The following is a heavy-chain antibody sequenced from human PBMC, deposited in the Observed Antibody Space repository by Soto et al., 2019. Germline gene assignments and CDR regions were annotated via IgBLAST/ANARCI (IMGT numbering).Heavy chain of an antibody. Sequence: EVLLLESGGGLVQPGGSLRLSCEASGFSFSSFAMNWVRQAPGKGLEWVSAIGDSGASTYYADSVKGRFTISRDNSRNTLYLQLNSLRADETAVYYCAKGVELDVWGNGTTVTVSS. D-gene: IGHD3-3*01. CDR2: IGDSGAST. CDR1: GFSFSSFA. V-gene: IGHV3-23*01. J-gene: IGHJ6*04. CDR3: AKGVELDV.